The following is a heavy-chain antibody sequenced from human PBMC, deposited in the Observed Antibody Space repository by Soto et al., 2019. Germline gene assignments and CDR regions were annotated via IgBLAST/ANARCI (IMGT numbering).Heavy chain of an antibody. J-gene: IGHJ5*02. Sequence: QVQLVQSGAEVKKPGASVKVSCKASGYTFTSYDINWVRQATGQGLEWMGWMNHNSGNTGYAQKSQGRVIMTSNTSISTAYMELSSLRSEDTAVYYCARASRTIFGGYNWFDPWGQGTLVTVSS. CDR1: GYTFTSYD. D-gene: IGHD3-3*01. CDR2: MNHNSGNT. V-gene: IGHV1-8*01. CDR3: ARASRTIFGGYNWFDP.